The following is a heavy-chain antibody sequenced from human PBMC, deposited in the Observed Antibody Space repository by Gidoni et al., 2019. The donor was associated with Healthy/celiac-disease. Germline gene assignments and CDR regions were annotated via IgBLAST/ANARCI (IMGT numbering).Heavy chain of an antibody. J-gene: IGHJ3*02. Sequence: VPLQQWVALLLKPSQTLSLTCSAYRGSFSGYFWLWIRQPPGKGLEWIGEINDSGSTNYNPSLESRVTISVDTSKNQFALKLSSVTAADTAVYYCARGRGDSYGYQNRRPLDAFDIWGQGTMVTVS. CDR1: RGSFSGYF. CDR2: INDSGST. CDR3: ARGRGDSYGYQNRRPLDAFDI. V-gene: IGHV4-34*01. D-gene: IGHD5-18*01.